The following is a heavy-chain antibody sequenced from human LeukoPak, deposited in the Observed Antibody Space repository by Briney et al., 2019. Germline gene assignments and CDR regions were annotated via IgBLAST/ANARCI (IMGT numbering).Heavy chain of an antibody. CDR2: IKSKTDGGTT. Sequence: GGSLRLSCAASGFTFSNAWMNWVRQAPGKGLEWVGRIKSKTDGGTTAYAAPVKGRFTISRDDSKNTLSLQMNSLKTEDTGVYYCTTEPGYYYEGDWGQGTLVTVSS. D-gene: IGHD3-22*01. J-gene: IGHJ4*02. V-gene: IGHV3-15*01. CDR3: TTEPGYYYEGD. CDR1: GFTFSNAW.